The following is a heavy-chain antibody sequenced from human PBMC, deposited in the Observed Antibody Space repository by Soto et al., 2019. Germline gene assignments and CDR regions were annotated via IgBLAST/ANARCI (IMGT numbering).Heavy chain of an antibody. V-gene: IGHV1-8*01. CDR1: GGTFSSYD. CDR3: ARARGTLTTSDY. J-gene: IGHJ4*02. CDR2: LNPNTGST. D-gene: IGHD4-17*01. Sequence: ASVKVSCKASGGTFSSYDINWVRQATGQGLEWMGWLNPNTGSTGYAQKFQGRLTMARDTSISTAYLELSSLRSEDTAVYYCARARGTLTTSDYWGQGTPVTVSS.